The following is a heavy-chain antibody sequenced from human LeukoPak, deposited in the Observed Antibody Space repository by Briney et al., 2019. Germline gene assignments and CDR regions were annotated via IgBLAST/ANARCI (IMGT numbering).Heavy chain of an antibody. CDR2: IYASGST. D-gene: IGHD3-3*01. V-gene: IGHV4-61*02. CDR3: ARSGYSNFDY. CDR1: GGSLSSGSDY. J-gene: IGHJ4*02. Sequence: PSQTLSLTCTVSGGSLSSGSDYWSWTRQSAGEGLEWIGRIYASGSTNYNPSLKSRVTISVDTSKNQFSLKLSSVTAADPAVYYCARSGYSNFDYWGQGTLVTVSS.